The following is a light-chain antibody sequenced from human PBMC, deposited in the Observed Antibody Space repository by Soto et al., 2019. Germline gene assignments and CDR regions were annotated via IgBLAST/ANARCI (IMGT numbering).Light chain of an antibody. V-gene: IGKV1-5*03. CDR3: QQYNSYPIT. CDR2: KAS. CDR1: QSISSW. Sequence: DIQMTQSPSTLSASVGDGVTITCRASQSISSWLAWFQQKPGKAPKLLIYKASSLESGVPSRFSGSGSGTEFTLTISSLHPDDFATYYCQQYNSYPITFGGGTKVEIK. J-gene: IGKJ4*01.